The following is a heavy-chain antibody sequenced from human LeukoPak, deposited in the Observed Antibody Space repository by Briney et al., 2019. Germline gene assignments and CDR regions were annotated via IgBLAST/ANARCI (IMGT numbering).Heavy chain of an antibody. V-gene: IGHV3-23*01. CDR3: AKETLYYYDSSGYYDY. Sequence: GGSLRLSYAASGFTFSSYAMSWVRQAPGKGLEWVSAISGSGGSTYYADSVKGRFTISRDNSKNTLYLQMNSLRAEDTAVYYCAKETLYYYDSSGYYDYWGQGTLVTVSS. D-gene: IGHD3-22*01. CDR1: GFTFSSYA. J-gene: IGHJ4*02. CDR2: ISGSGGST.